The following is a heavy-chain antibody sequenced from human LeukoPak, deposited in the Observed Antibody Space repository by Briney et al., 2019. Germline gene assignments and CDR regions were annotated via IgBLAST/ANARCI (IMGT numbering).Heavy chain of an antibody. CDR3: ARSFLSIAAAATDY. D-gene: IGHD6-13*01. Sequence: GGSLRLSCAASGFTSSSYSMNWVRQAPGKGLEWVSSISSSSSYIYYADSVKGRFTISRDNAKNSLYLQINSLRAEDTAVYYCARSFLSIAAAATDYWGQGTLVTVSS. J-gene: IGHJ4*02. CDR2: ISSSSSYI. V-gene: IGHV3-21*01. CDR1: GFTSSSYS.